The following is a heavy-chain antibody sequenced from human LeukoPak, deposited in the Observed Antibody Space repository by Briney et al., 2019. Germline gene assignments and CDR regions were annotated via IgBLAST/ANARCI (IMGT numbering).Heavy chain of an antibody. CDR1: GGTFSSYA. CDR3: ARDVGTAMDVHAFDI. Sequence: ASVKVSCKASGGTFSSYAISWVRQAPGQGLEWMGGIIPIFGTANYAQKFQGRVTITADESTSTAYMELSSLRSEDTAVYYRARDVGTAMDVHAFDIWGQGTMVTVSS. V-gene: IGHV1-69*13. D-gene: IGHD5-18*01. J-gene: IGHJ3*02. CDR2: IIPIFGTA.